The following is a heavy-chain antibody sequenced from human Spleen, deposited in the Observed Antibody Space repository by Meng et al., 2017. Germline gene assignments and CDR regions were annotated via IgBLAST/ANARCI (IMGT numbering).Heavy chain of an antibody. Sequence: GGSLRLSCVASGFSVTDAWMSWVRQAPGKGLEWVGRIKRNSDGGTTDYAAPVKGRFTISRDDSKNTLYLQMNSLVIEDTAVYFCATGAAAADHWGQGTLVTVSS. CDR2: IKRNSDGGTT. CDR1: GFSVTDAW. V-gene: IGHV3-15*01. J-gene: IGHJ4*02. D-gene: IGHD6-13*01. CDR3: ATGAAAADH.